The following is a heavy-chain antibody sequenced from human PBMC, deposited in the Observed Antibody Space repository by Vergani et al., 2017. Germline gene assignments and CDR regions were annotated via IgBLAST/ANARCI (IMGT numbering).Heavy chain of an antibody. V-gene: IGHV3-30*02. CDR3: ANSYCSSLSCYAFYGMEV. CDR1: GFSFSPYG. Sequence: QVQLVESGGGVVQPGGSLRLSCAASGFSFSPYGMHWVRQAPGRGLEWVAFLRYDGSNEYYGDAVKGRFIISRDNSKNMLSLEMHSLRPEDTAVYYCANSYCSSLSCYAFYGMEVWGQGTTVTVSS. CDR2: LRYDGSNE. D-gene: IGHD2-2*01. J-gene: IGHJ6*02.